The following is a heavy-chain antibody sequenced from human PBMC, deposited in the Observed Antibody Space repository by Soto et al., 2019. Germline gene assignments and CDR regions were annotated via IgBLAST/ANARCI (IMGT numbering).Heavy chain of an antibody. V-gene: IGHV5-51*01. Sequence: GESLKISCKGSGYTFTNYWIGWVRQMPGEGLEWMGIIYPGDSDTKYNPSFQGQVTISADKSITTTYLRWTSLKASDTAIYYCAASIFYSGMDAWGQGTTVTVSS. CDR3: AASIFYSGMDA. J-gene: IGHJ6*02. CDR1: GYTFTNYW. CDR2: IYPGDSDT.